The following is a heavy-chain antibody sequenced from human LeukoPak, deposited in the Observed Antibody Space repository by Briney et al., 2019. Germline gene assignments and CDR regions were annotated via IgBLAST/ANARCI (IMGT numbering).Heavy chain of an antibody. J-gene: IGHJ4*02. V-gene: IGHV3-9*01. CDR1: GFTFDDYA. Sequence: GGSLRLSRAASGFTFDDYAMHWVRQAPGKGLEWVSGISWNSGSIGYADSVKGRFTISRDNAKNSLYLQMNSLRAEDTALYYCAKDETGYPNYYFDYWGQGTLVTVSS. D-gene: IGHD7-27*01. CDR3: AKDETGYPNYYFDY. CDR2: ISWNSGSI.